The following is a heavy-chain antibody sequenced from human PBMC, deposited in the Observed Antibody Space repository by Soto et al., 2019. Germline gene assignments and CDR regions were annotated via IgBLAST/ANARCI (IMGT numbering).Heavy chain of an antibody. CDR3: AREGVYGGQVYNWFDL. J-gene: IGHJ5*02. D-gene: IGHD4-17*01. V-gene: IGHV3-66*01. Sequence: EVQLEESGGGLVHPGGSLRLSCAASGFTVSTNYMSWVRQAPEKGLEWVSVLYSDGRTYYADSVKGRFIISRDNSKNTLYLQMNTLRAEDTAVYYCAREGVYGGQVYNWFDLWGQGTLATVSS. CDR1: GFTVSTNY. CDR2: LYSDGRT.